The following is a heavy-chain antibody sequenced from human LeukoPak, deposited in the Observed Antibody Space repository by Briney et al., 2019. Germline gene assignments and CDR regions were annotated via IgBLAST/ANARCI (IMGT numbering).Heavy chain of an antibody. CDR1: GGSFSGYY. Sequence: SETLSLTCAVYGGSFSGYYWSWIRQPPGKGLEWIGEINHSGSTNYNPSLKSRVTISVDTSKNLFSLKLSSVTAADTAVYYCARSGPDPDYGDYASLIDYWGQGTLVTVSS. V-gene: IGHV4-34*01. CDR2: INHSGST. CDR3: ARSGPDPDYGDYASLIDY. J-gene: IGHJ4*02. D-gene: IGHD4-17*01.